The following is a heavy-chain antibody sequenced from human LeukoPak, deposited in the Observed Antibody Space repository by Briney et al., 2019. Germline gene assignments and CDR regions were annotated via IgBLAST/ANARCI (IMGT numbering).Heavy chain of an antibody. CDR1: GGSISSGAYY. Sequence: SETLSLTCTVSGGSISSGAYYWSWIRQHPGKGLEWIGYAHNSGSTYYNPSLKSRISISVDTSKNQFSLKLSSVTAADTAVYYCARDIAPGDYWGQGTLVTVSS. D-gene: IGHD6-13*01. CDR3: ARDIAPGDY. J-gene: IGHJ4*02. V-gene: IGHV4-31*03. CDR2: AHNSGST.